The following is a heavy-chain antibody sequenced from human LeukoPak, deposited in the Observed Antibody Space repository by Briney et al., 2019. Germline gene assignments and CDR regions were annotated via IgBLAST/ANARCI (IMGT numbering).Heavy chain of an antibody. V-gene: IGHV3-74*01. CDR1: GFTFSSYW. D-gene: IGHD3-3*01. Sequence: PRGSLRLSCAASGFTFSSYWMHWVRQAPGKGLVWVSRINSDGSSTDYADSVKGRFTISRDNAKNTLYLQMNSLRAEDTAVYYCARGPYYDFWSGSGYWGQGTLVTVSS. CDR3: ARGPYYDFWSGSGY. CDR2: INSDGSST. J-gene: IGHJ4*02.